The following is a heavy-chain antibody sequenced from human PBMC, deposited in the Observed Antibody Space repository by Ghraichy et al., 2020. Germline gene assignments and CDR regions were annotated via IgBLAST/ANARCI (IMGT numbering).Heavy chain of an antibody. CDR2: IKEDGSEK. V-gene: IGHV3-7*03. J-gene: IGHJ4*02. CDR3: ANIGLDF. CDR1: GFAFSDHW. D-gene: IGHD2/OR15-2a*01. Sequence: GGSLRLSCAASGFAFSDHWMDWVRQAPGKGLEWVANIKEDGSEKHYVDSVKGRFTTSRDNAKNSLYLQMDGLRPEDMAMYYCANIGLDFWGQGTLVTVSS.